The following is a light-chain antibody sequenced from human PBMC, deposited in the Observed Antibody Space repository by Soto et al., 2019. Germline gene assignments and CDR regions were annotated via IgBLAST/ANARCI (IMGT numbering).Light chain of an antibody. J-gene: IGKJ5*01. V-gene: IGKV3-20*01. CDR3: QQYDNSIT. CDR1: QSVSSNN. CDR2: DAS. Sequence: EIVLTQSPGTLSLSPGETATLSCRASQSVSSNNLAWYHQKPGQTPSLHIYDASTRATGIPDRFSGSGSGTDFTLTISRLEPEDFTVYYCQQYDNSITFGQGTRLEIE.